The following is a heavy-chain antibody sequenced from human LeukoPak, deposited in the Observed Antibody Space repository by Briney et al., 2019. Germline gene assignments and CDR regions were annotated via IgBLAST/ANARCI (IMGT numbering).Heavy chain of an antibody. Sequence: GASVKVSCKASGYTFTSYGISWVRQAPGQGLEWTGWISAYNGNTNYAQKLQGRVTMTTDTSTSTAYMELRSLRSDDTAVYYCASGHCSSTSCYLYYYMDVWGKGTTVTVSS. CDR2: ISAYNGNT. CDR3: ASGHCSSTSCYLYYYMDV. V-gene: IGHV1-18*01. D-gene: IGHD2-2*03. J-gene: IGHJ6*03. CDR1: GYTFTSYG.